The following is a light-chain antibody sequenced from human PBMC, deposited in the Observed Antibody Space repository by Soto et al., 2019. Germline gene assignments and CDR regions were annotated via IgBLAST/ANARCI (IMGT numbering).Light chain of an antibody. J-gene: IGKJ4*01. CDR1: QGISNY. Sequence: DIQMTQSPSSLSASVGDRVTITCRASQGISNYLAWYQQKPGKVPKLLIYAASTLQSGVRSRFSGSGSGTDFTLTISSLQPEDVASYYCQKYSSASTFGGGTKVEI. CDR2: AAS. CDR3: QKYSSAST. V-gene: IGKV1-27*01.